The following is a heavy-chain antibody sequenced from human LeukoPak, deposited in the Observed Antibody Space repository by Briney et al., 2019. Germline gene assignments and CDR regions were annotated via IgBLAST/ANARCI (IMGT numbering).Heavy chain of an antibody. CDR3: AISYSSSWYGLEYFQH. CDR1: GGSISSGSYY. CDR2: IYYSGST. Sequence: SETLSLTCTVSGGSISSGSYYWSWIRQPAGKGLEWIGYIYYSGSTYYNPSLKSRVTISVDTSKNQFSLKLSSVTAADTAVYYCAISYSSSWYGLEYFQHWGQGTLVTVSS. D-gene: IGHD6-13*01. J-gene: IGHJ1*01. V-gene: IGHV4-61*10.